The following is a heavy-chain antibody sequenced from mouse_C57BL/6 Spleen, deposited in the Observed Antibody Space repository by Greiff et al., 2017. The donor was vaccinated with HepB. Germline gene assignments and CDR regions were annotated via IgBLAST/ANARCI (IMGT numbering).Heavy chain of an antibody. J-gene: IGHJ4*01. V-gene: IGHV1-82*01. CDR1: GYAFSSSW. Sequence: QVQLQQSGPELVKPGASVKISCKASGYAFSSSWMNWVMQRPGSGLEWIGRIYPGDGDTNYNGKFKGKATLTADKSSSTAYMHLSSLTSEDSAVYFCARMYAMDYWGQGTSVTVSS. CDR3: ARMYAMDY. CDR2: IYPGDGDT.